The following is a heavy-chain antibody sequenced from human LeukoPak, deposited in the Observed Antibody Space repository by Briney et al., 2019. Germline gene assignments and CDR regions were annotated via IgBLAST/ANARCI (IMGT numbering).Heavy chain of an antibody. CDR1: GYTFTGNY. CDR3: ARVLPSDY. Sequence: ASVKVSCKAPGYTFTGNYMHWVRQAPGQGLEWMGWINPNSGDTNYAQKFQGRVTMTRDTSISTGYMELSRLTSDNTAVYYCARVLPSDYWGQGTLVTVSS. CDR2: INPNSGDT. J-gene: IGHJ4*02. V-gene: IGHV1-2*02.